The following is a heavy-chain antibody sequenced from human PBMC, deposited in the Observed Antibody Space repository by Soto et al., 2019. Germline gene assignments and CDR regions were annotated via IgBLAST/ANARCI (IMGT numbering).Heavy chain of an antibody. D-gene: IGHD6-6*01. CDR1: GFTFSSYW. CDR3: ARNDIAARHYAFDI. V-gene: IGHV3-7*01. Sequence: EVQLVESGGGLVQPGGSLRLSCAASGFTFSSYWMSWVRQAPGKGLEWVANIKQDGSEKYYVDSVKGRFTISRDNAKNSRYMQVNSPGAEDTAVYYGARNDIAARHYAFDIWGQGTMVTVSS. J-gene: IGHJ3*02. CDR2: IKQDGSEK.